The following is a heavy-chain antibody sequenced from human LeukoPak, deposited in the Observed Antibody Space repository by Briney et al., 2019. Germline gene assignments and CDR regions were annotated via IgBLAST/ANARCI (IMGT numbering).Heavy chain of an antibody. Sequence: SETLPLTCTVSGVSISSSNSYWGWIRQPAGKGLEWIGRIYTSGSTNYNPSLKSRVTISVDTSKNQFSLKLSSVTAADTAVYYCARDAYNSKGDYWGQGTLVTVSS. D-gene: IGHD5-24*01. CDR1: GVSISSSNSY. CDR2: IYTSGST. CDR3: ARDAYNSKGDY. J-gene: IGHJ4*02. V-gene: IGHV4-61*02.